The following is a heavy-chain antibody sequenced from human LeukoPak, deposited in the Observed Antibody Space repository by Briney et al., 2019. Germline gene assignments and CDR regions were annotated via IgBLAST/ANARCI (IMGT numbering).Heavy chain of an antibody. Sequence: ASVKVSCKLSGYTGIELSMNWVRQAHGKGLEWLGGFVPEDAETVYAQKFQGRVTMTEDTSTDTAYMELSRLTSEDTAVYYCATHTIVGVVTSGFPIWGRGTLVTVSS. CDR1: GYTGIELS. D-gene: IGHD3-3*01. CDR2: FVPEDAET. V-gene: IGHV1-24*01. CDR3: ATHTIVGVVTSGFPI. J-gene: IGHJ3*02.